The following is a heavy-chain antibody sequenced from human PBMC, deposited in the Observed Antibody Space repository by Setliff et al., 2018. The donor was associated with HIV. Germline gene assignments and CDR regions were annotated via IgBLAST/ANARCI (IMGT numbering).Heavy chain of an antibody. J-gene: IGHJ6*02. V-gene: IGHV5-51*01. CDR3: ASSITVAAGRSHYYYAMDV. D-gene: IGHD2-15*01. Sequence: GESLKISCTGSGYSFTSYWFGWVRQMPGKGLEWMGIIYPGDSHTRYSPSFQGQVTISADKSISTAYLQCSSLKASDTAMYYCASSITVAAGRSHYYYAMDVWGQGTTVTVSS. CDR2: IYPGDSHT. CDR1: GYSFTSYW.